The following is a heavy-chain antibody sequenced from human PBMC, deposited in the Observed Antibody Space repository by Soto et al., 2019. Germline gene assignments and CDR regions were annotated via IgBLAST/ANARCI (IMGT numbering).Heavy chain of an antibody. D-gene: IGHD3-16*01. J-gene: IGHJ4*02. CDR3: TSPGYGLRFGGKEDY. V-gene: IGHV3-73*01. CDR2: IRSKANSYAT. CDR1: GFTFSGSA. Sequence: GGSLRLSCAASGFTFSGSAMHWVRQASGKGLEWVGRIRSKANSYATAYAASVKGRFTISRDDSKNTAYLQMNSLKTEDTAVYYCTSPGYGLRFGGKEDYWGQGTLVTVSS.